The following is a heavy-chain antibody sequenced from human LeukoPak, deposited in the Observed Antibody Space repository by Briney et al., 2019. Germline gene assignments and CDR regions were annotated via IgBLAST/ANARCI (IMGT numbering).Heavy chain of an antibody. D-gene: IGHD3/OR15-3a*01. CDR1: GESIRSSNW. CDR3: ARGRYFGLILVDY. V-gene: IGHV4-4*02. J-gene: IGHJ4*02. CDR2: IYHSGTT. Sequence: PSGTLSLTCTVSGESIRSSNWWSWVRQSPGKGLEWIGEIYHSGTTNYNPSLKSRVTISFATSKNQFSLKLTSVTVADTAVYYCARGRYFGLILVDYWGQGTLAIVSS.